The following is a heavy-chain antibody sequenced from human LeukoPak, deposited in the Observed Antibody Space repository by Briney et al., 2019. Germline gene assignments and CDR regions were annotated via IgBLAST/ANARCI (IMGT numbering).Heavy chain of an antibody. V-gene: IGHV1-18*01. D-gene: IGHD1-26*01. CDR1: GYTFTNFG. CDR3: ATQGWEGPSDY. J-gene: IGHJ4*02. Sequence: ASVKVSCKASGYTFTNFGISWVRQAPGQGLEWMGWISAYNGNTNYAQKLQGRVTMTTDTSTSTACMELRSLRSDDTAVYYCATQGWEGPSDYWGQGTLVTVSS. CDR2: ISAYNGNT.